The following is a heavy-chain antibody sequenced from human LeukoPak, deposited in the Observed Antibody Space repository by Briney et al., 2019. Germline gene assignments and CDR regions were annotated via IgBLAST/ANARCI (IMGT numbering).Heavy chain of an antibody. CDR2: IYSDGST. Sequence: GGSLRLSGAASGFTVSSNFMSWVRQTPGVGLEWGSVIYSDGSTYYADSVKGRFTISRDNSKNTLYLQMDSLRAEDTAVYYCARGWGLDYWGQGTLVTVSS. V-gene: IGHV3-53*01. D-gene: IGHD6-19*01. J-gene: IGHJ4*02. CDR1: GFTVSSNF. CDR3: ARGWGLDY.